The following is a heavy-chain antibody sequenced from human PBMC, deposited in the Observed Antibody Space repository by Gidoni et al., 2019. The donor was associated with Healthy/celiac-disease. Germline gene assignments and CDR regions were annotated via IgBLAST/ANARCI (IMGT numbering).Heavy chain of an antibody. D-gene: IGHD3-9*01. CDR3: ARPSYDILTGLSSGAFDI. V-gene: IGHV5-51*01. CDR2: IYPGDSDT. CDR1: GYSFTSLW. J-gene: IGHJ3*02. Sequence: EVQLVQSGAEAKKPGESLKVSCTGSGYSFTSLWIGWVRQMPGKGLEWMGLIYPGDSDTRYSPSFQGQVTISADKSISTAYLQWSSLKASDTAMYYCARPSYDILTGLSSGAFDIWGQGTMVTVSS.